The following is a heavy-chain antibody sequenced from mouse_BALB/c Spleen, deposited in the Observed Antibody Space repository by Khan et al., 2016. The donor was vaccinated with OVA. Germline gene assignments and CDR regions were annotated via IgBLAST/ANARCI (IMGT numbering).Heavy chain of an antibody. Sequence: VQLQQSGPELVKPGASVNLSCTASGFNIKDTYIHWVRQRHEQGLTWIGRIDPANGNTKYDPKFQGKATLTADTSSNTAYLQLTSLTSEDTAVYYCATSCLPSAMDYWGQGTPVTVSS. J-gene: IGHJ4*01. CDR2: IDPANGNT. CDR3: ATSCLPSAMDY. V-gene: IGHV14-3*02. CDR1: GFNIKDTY.